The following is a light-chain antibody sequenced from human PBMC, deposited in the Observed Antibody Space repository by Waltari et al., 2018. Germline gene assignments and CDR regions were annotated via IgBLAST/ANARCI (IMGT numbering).Light chain of an antibody. Sequence: DIQMTQSPSTLSASVGDRVTITCRASQSISNWLAWYQHKPGRAPKLLIYKASTLERGVPSTFSGSGSGTECTLIISSLQPDDFATYYCQQYNSYPLSFGGGTRVEIK. J-gene: IGKJ4*01. CDR1: QSISNW. V-gene: IGKV1-5*03. CDR3: QQYNSYPLS. CDR2: KAS.